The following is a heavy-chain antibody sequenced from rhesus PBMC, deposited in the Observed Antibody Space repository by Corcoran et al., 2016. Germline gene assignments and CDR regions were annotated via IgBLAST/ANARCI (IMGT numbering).Heavy chain of an antibody. D-gene: IGHD6-37*01. CDR2: INGNSGST. CDR3: ARDRRGGGWSYFDY. J-gene: IGHJ4*01. V-gene: IGHV4-80*01. Sequence: QVQLQESGPGLVKPSETLSLTCAVSGASISSYWWTWLRQPPGTGLEWIGEINGNSGSTNNNPSFKSRVTISKDASKKQFSLKLSSVTAADTAVYYCARDRRGGGWSYFDYWGQGVLVTVSS. CDR1: GASISSYW.